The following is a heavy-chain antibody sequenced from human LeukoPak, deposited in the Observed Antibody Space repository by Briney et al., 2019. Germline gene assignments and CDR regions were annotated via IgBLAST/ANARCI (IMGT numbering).Heavy chain of an antibody. Sequence: GGSLRLSCAASGFTFSSYEMNWVRQAPGKGLEWVSYISSSGSTIYYAGSVKGRFTISRDNAKNSLYLQMNSLRAEDTAVYYCARVIPGDSDLDYWGQGTLVTVSS. V-gene: IGHV3-48*03. D-gene: IGHD2-21*02. CDR2: ISSSGSTI. CDR1: GFTFSSYE. J-gene: IGHJ4*02. CDR3: ARVIPGDSDLDY.